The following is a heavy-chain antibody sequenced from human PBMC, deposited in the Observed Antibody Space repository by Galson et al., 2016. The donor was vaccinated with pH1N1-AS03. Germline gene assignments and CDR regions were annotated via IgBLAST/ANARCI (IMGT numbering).Heavy chain of an antibody. CDR3: SRQPSFYDTSGLPDAFDI. V-gene: IGHV1-2*06. CDR1: GYSFTGYY. Sequence: SVKVSCKATGYSFTGYYIHWVRQAPGQGLEWLGRISPNSGGTKYAQKFQGRVTMTTDTSISTAYMELSRLTSDDTAIYYCSRQPSFYDTSGLPDAFDIWGQGTMVTVSS. J-gene: IGHJ3*02. D-gene: IGHD3-22*01. CDR2: ISPNSGGT.